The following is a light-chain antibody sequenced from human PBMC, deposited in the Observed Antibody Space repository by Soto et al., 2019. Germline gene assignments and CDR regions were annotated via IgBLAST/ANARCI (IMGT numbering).Light chain of an antibody. J-gene: IGKJ5*01. V-gene: IGKV1-27*01. CDR3: QKYNSAPPIT. CDR2: KAS. Sequence: DIQMTQSPSTLSGSVGDRVTITCRASQTISSWLAWYQQKPGKAPKLLIYKASTLQSGVPSRFNGSGSGTDFTLTITSLQPEDVATYYCQKYNSAPPITFGQGTRLEIK. CDR1: QTISSW.